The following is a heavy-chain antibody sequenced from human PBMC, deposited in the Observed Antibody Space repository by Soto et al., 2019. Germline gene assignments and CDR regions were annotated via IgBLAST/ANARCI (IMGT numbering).Heavy chain of an antibody. CDR1: GFTFSSYW. CDR2: IKQDGSEK. Sequence: GGSLRLSCAASGFTFSSYWMSWVRQAPGKGLEWVANIKQDGSEKYYVDSVKGRFTISRDNAKNSLYLQMNSLRAEDTAVYYCARDGCSGGSCYHDYYYYYMDVWGKGTTVTVSS. CDR3: ARDGCSGGSCYHDYYYYYMDV. J-gene: IGHJ6*03. D-gene: IGHD2-15*01. V-gene: IGHV3-7*01.